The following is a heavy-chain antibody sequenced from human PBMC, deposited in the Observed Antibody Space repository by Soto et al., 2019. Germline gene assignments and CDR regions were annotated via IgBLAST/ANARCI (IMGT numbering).Heavy chain of an antibody. CDR2: IRSKTDNYAT. CDR3: TRHFDGDVRIDD. D-gene: IGHD4-17*01. Sequence: EVQLVESGGGLVQPGGSLKLSCAASGFTFSDSTLHWIRQASGKGLEWLGRIRSKTDNYATAYAASVNGRFTISRDDSKNTAYLEMNGLKTEDTAVYYCTRHFDGDVRIDDWGQGTLVTVSS. J-gene: IGHJ4*02. V-gene: IGHV3-73*01. CDR1: GFTFSDST.